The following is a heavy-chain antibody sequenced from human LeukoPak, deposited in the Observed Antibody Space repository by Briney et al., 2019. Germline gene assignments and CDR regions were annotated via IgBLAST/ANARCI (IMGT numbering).Heavy chain of an antibody. Sequence: GASVKVSCTASGGTFSSYAISWVRQAPGQGLEWMGGIIPIFGTANYAQKFQGRATITADESTSTAYMELSSLRSEDTAVYYCAIADHSSSGDYWGQGTLVTVSS. J-gene: IGHJ4*02. CDR2: IIPIFGTA. D-gene: IGHD6-13*01. CDR1: GGTFSSYA. V-gene: IGHV1-69*13. CDR3: AIADHSSSGDY.